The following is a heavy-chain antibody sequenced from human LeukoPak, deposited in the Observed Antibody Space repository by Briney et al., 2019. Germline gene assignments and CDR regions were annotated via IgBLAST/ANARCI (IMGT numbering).Heavy chain of an antibody. D-gene: IGHD3-10*01. CDR2: INHSGST. CDR3: ASNYGSGSYYAFDY. V-gene: IGHV4-34*01. CDR1: GGSFSGYY. J-gene: IGHJ4*02. Sequence: RSSETLSLTCAVYGGSFSGYYWSWIRQPPGKGLEWIGEINHSGSTNYNPSLKSRVNISVDTSKNQFSLKLSSVTAADTAVYYCASNYGSGSYYAFDYWGQGTLVTVSS.